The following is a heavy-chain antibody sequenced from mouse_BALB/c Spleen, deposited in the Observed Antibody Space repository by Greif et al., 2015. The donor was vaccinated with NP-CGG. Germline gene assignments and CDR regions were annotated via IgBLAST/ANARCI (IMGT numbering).Heavy chain of an antibody. CDR3: ARGGPYDGYSDYYAMDY. CDR1: GYTFSSYW. CDR2: ILPGSGST. V-gene: IGHV1-9*01. D-gene: IGHD2-3*01. J-gene: IGHJ4*01. Sequence: VQGVESGAELMKPGASVKISCKATGYTFSSYWIEWVKQRPGHGLEWIGEILPGSGSTNYNEKFKGKATFTADTSSNPAYMQLSSLTSEDSAVYYCARGGPYDGYSDYYAMDYWGQGTSVTVSS.